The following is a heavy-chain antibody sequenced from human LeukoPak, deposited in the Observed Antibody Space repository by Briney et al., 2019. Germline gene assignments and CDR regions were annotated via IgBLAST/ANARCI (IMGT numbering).Heavy chain of an antibody. J-gene: IGHJ4*02. Sequence: SETLSLTCTVSGGSISSYYWSWIRQPPGKGLEWIGYIYYSGSTNYNPSLKSRVTISVDTSKNRFSLKLSSVTAADTAVYYCASSPAAHRDFDYWGQGTLVTVSS. CDR1: GGSISSYY. CDR2: IYYSGST. D-gene: IGHD2-15*01. CDR3: ASSPAAHRDFDY. V-gene: IGHV4-59*01.